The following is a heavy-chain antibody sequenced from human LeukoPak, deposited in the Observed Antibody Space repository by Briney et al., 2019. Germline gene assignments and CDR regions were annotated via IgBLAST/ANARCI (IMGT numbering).Heavy chain of an antibody. J-gene: IGHJ4*02. CDR1: GFTFRSYA. D-gene: IGHD6-19*01. V-gene: IGHV3-30-3*01. CDR3: ARYKKDSSFDY. Sequence: GGSLRLSCAASGFTFRSYAMHWVRQAPGKGLEWVAVISYDGSNKYYADSVKGRFTISRDNSKNTLYLQMNSLRAEDTAVYYCARYKKDSSFDYWGQGTLVTVSS. CDR2: ISYDGSNK.